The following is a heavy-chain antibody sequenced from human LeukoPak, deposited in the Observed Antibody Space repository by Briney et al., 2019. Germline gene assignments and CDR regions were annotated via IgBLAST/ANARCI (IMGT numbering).Heavy chain of an antibody. CDR2: ISYDGSNK. D-gene: IGHD1-26*01. V-gene: IGHV3-30-3*01. CDR1: GFTFSSYA. J-gene: IGHJ4*02. Sequence: GGSLRLSCAASGFTFSSYAMHWVRQAPGKGLEWVAVISYDGSNKYYADSVKGRFTISRVNSKNTLYLQMNSLRAEDTAVYYCAREVGATGFDYWGQGTLVTVSS. CDR3: AREVGATGFDY.